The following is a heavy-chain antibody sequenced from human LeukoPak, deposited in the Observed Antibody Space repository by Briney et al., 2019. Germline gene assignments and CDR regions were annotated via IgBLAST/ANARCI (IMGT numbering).Heavy chain of an antibody. V-gene: IGHV3-21*01. CDR1: GFTFSSYS. D-gene: IGHD3-9*01. CDR3: ARYYDILTGYYLGKPIDY. CDR2: ISSSSSYI. J-gene: IGHJ4*03. Sequence: GGSLRLSCAASGFTFSSYSMNWVRQAPGKGLEWVSSISSSSSYIYYADSVKGRFTISRDNAKNSLYLQMNSLRAEDTAVYYCARYYDILTGYYLGKPIDYWGQGTSVTVSS.